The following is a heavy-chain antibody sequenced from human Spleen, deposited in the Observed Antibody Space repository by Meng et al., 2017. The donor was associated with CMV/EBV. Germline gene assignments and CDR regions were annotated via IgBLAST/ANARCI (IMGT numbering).Heavy chain of an antibody. D-gene: IGHD6-13*01. CDR3: ARESSDSWDQKIEY. J-gene: IGHJ4*02. Sequence: GESLKISCAVSGFSVSSSYMMWVRQGPGKGLEWVSIIYAGGSTYYADSVKGRFTIARDSAKNTLHLQMSSLRTEDTALYYCARESSDSWDQKIEYWGQGTLVTVSS. V-gene: IGHV3-66*02. CDR1: GFSVSSSY. CDR2: IYAGGST.